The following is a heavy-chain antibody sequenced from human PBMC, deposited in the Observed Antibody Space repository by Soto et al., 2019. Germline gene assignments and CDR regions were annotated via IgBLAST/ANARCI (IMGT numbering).Heavy chain of an antibody. CDR3: AKDMSCSGGSCYDYAFDI. Sequence: EVQLVESGGGLVQPGRSLRLSCAASGFTFDDYAMHWVRQAPGKGLEWVSGISWNSGSIGYADSVKGRFTISRDNAKNYLYLQMNSLRAEDTALYYCAKDMSCSGGSCYDYAFDIWGQGTMVTVSS. CDR2: ISWNSGSI. V-gene: IGHV3-9*01. J-gene: IGHJ3*02. CDR1: GFTFDDYA. D-gene: IGHD2-15*01.